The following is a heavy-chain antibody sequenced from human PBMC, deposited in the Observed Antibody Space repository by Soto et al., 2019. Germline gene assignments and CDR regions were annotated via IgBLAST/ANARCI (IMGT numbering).Heavy chain of an antibody. CDR2: IYYSGST. CDR3: ARDDYGDRWFDP. J-gene: IGHJ5*02. V-gene: IGHV4-59*01. CDR1: GGSIRSYY. Sequence: SETLSLTCTVSGGSIRSYYWSWIRQPPGKGLEWIGYIYYSGSTNYNPSLKSRVTISVDTSKNQFSLKLSSVTAADPAVYYCARDDYGDRWFDPWCQGTLVTVSS. D-gene: IGHD4-17*01.